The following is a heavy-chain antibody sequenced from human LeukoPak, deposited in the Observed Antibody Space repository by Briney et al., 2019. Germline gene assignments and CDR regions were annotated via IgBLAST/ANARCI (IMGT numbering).Heavy chain of an antibody. Sequence: GESLQISCQGSGYSFTSYWIGWVRQLPGKSLEWMGIIYPGDSDTRYSPSLQGQVTISVDTSIGTAYLQWSSLKASDTAIYYCARQNDFRLDYWGQGTLVTVSS. CDR2: IYPGDSDT. V-gene: IGHV5-51*01. CDR1: GYSFTSYW. J-gene: IGHJ4*02. CDR3: ARQNDFRLDY. D-gene: IGHD3-3*01.